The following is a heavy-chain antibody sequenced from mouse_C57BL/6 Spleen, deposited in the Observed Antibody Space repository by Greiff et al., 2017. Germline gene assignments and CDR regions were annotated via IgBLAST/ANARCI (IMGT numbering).Heavy chain of an antibody. CDR3: ARSAGPWVAY. D-gene: IGHD1-2*01. V-gene: IGHV1-64*01. Sequence: VQLQQPGAELVKPGASVKLSCKASGYTFTSYWMHWVKQRPGQGLEWIGMIHPNSGSTNYNETFKSKATLTVDKSSSTAYMQLSSLTSEDSAVDYCARSAGPWVAYWGQGTLVTVSA. CDR2: IHPNSGST. J-gene: IGHJ3*01. CDR1: GYTFTSYW.